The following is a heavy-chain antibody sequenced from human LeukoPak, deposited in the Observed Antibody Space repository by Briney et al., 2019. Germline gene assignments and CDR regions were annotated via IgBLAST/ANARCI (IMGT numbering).Heavy chain of an antibody. V-gene: IGHV4-34*01. D-gene: IGHD2-15*01. J-gene: IGHJ4*02. CDR3: AREVVIAATYDY. CDR1: GGSFSGYY. Sequence: SETLSLTCAVYGGSFSGYYWSWIRQSPGKGLEWIGEINHSRSTNYNPSLESRVTISVDTSKNQFSLKLSSVTAADTAVYYCAREVVIAATYDYWGQGTLVTVSS. CDR2: INHSRST.